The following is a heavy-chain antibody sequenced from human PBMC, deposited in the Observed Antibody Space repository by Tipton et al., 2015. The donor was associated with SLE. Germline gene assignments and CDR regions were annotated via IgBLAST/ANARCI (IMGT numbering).Heavy chain of an antibody. Sequence: TLSLTCTVSGGSISSYYWSWIRQPPGKGLEWIGYIYYSGSTNYNPSLKSRVTISVDTSKNQFSLKLSSVTAAYTAVYYCARVPGYSSSRYFDYWGQGTLVTVS. CDR1: GGSISSYY. CDR3: ARVPGYSSSRYFDY. V-gene: IGHV4-59*01. D-gene: IGHD5-18*01. CDR2: IYYSGST. J-gene: IGHJ4*02.